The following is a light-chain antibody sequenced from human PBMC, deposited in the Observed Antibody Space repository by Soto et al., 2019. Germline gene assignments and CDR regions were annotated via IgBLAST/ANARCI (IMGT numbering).Light chain of an antibody. CDR3: QQYKSYLYT. CDR2: DAS. V-gene: IGKV1-5*01. Sequence: DIQMTQSPSTLSASVGDRVTITCRASQSISSWLAWYQQKPGKAPKLLIYDASSLESGVPSRVSGSGSGTEFTLTISSLQPDYFATYYCQQYKSYLYTFGQGTKLEIK. CDR1: QSISSW. J-gene: IGKJ2*01.